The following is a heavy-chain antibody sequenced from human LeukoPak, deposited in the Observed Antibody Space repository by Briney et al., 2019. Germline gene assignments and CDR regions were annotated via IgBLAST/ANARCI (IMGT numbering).Heavy chain of an antibody. J-gene: IGHJ6*04. V-gene: IGHV3-11*06. CDR1: GFTFSDYY. CDR3: ARRIAVAGLGVYYGMDV. D-gene: IGHD6-19*01. CDR2: ISSSSSYT. Sequence: GGSLILSCAASGFTFSDYYMSWIRQAPGKGLEWVSYISSSSSYTNYADSVKGRFTISRDNAKNSLYLQMNSLRAEDTAVYYCARRIAVAGLGVYYGMDVWGKGTTVTVSS.